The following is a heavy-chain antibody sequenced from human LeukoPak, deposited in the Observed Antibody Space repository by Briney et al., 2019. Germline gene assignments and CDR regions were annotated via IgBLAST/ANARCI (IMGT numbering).Heavy chain of an antibody. J-gene: IGHJ6*03. Sequence: PGGSLRLSCAASGFTFSSYGMHWVRQAPGKGLEWVAFIRYDGSNKYYADSVKGRFTISRDNAKNSLYLQMNSLRVEDTAVYYCARGYGDDGIDYYYMDVWGKGTTVTVSS. CDR3: ARGYGDDGIDYYYMDV. D-gene: IGHD4-17*01. CDR2: IRYDGSNK. CDR1: GFTFSSYG. V-gene: IGHV3-30*02.